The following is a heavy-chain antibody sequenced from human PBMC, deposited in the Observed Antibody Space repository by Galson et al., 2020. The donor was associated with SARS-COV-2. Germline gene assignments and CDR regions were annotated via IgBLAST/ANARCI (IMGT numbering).Heavy chain of an antibody. CDR3: ARGNSPCVTIFGILTGTCGMDV. D-gene: IGHD3-3*01. V-gene: IGHV4-61*02. Sequence: SETLSLTCTVSGDSLSTGNYYWRWVRQPAGKGLEWIGRHNTGGRTDSNPPLRSHLAISIDTPKNQFSLEVTSVTAADTTVYYCARGNSPCVTIFGILTGTCGMDVWGQGTTVTVSS. CDR2: HNTGGRT. J-gene: IGHJ6*02. CDR1: GDSLSTGNYY.